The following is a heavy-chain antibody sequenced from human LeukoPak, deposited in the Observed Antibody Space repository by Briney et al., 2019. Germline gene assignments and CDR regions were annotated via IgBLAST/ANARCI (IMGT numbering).Heavy chain of an antibody. D-gene: IGHD3-10*01. J-gene: IGHJ6*02. CDR3: ARDHSTGSGSYYYYGMDV. Sequence: SETLSLTCTVSGGSISSGGYYWSWIRQHPGKGLEWIGYTYYSGSTYYNPSLKSRVTISVDTSKNQFSLKLSSVTAADTAVYYCARDHSTGSGSYYYYGMDVWGQGTTVTVSS. V-gene: IGHV4-31*03. CDR1: GGSISSGGYY. CDR2: TYYSGST.